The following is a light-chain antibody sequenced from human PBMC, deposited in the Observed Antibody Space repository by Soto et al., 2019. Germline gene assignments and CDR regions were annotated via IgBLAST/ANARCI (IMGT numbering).Light chain of an antibody. CDR2: GAS. CDR1: QSVNNNY. Sequence: EIVLTQSPGTLSLSPGERATRSCRASQSVNNNYLAWNQQKPGQAPRLLIYGASSRATGIPHRFTGSGSGNDFTHTCSRLELEDFAGYYCQQYGTTRYTFGQGTELEIK. V-gene: IGKV3-20*01. CDR3: QQYGTTRYT. J-gene: IGKJ2*01.